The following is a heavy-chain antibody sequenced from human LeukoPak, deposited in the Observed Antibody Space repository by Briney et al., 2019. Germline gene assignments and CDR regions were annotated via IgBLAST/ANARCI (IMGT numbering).Heavy chain of an antibody. D-gene: IGHD2-2*01. J-gene: IGHJ4*02. CDR1: GYTFSNFG. V-gene: IGHV1-18*01. CDR2: ISGNNDNP. Sequence: ASVKVSCKASGYTFSNFGMNWVRQAPGQGLEWMGWISGNNDNPNYGQKFQGRFTLTTGSSTSTAYMELRNLRSDDTAVYYCARDGTSTDDYWGQGTLVTVSS. CDR3: ARDGTSTDDY.